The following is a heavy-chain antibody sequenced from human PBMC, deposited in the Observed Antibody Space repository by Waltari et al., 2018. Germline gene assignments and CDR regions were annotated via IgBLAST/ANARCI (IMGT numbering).Heavy chain of an antibody. CDR3: ASIRGYVDY. CDR2: IYHRGST. J-gene: IGHJ4*02. Sequence: QVQLQESGPGLVKPSETLSLTCAVSGYSISSGYYWGWIRQPPGKGLEWIGSIYHRGSTYYNPSLKSRVTISVDTSKNQFSLKLSSVTAADTAVYYCASIRGYVDYWGQGTLVTVSS. V-gene: IGHV4-38-2*01. D-gene: IGHD3-10*01. CDR1: GYSISSGYY.